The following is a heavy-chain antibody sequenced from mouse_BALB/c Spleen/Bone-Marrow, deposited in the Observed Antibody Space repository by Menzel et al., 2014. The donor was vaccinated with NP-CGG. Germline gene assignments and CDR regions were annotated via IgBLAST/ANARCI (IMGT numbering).Heavy chain of an antibody. CDR1: GFTFTDYY. J-gene: IGHJ1*01. Sequence: EVKLVESGGGSVQPGGSLRLSCATSGFTFTDYYMSWVRQPPGKALEWLGFIRNKAKGYTIDYSASVKGRFTISRDNSQRILYLQMNTLRAEDSATYYCARDENVGIYWYFDVWGAGTTVIVFS. V-gene: IGHV7-3*02. CDR2: IRNKAKGYTI. CDR3: ARDENVGIYWYFDV.